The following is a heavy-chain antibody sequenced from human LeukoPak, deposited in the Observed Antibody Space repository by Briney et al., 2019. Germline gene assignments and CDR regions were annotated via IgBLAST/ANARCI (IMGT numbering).Heavy chain of an antibody. Sequence: GGSLRLSCAASGFTFSSYSMNWVRQAPGKGLEWVSSISSSSSYIYYADSVKGRFTISRDNAKNSLYLQMNSLRAEDTAVYYCARDRSIAAAGTYMDVWGKGTTVAVSS. V-gene: IGHV3-21*01. J-gene: IGHJ6*03. D-gene: IGHD6-13*01. CDR2: ISSSSSYI. CDR1: GFTFSSYS. CDR3: ARDRSIAAAGTYMDV.